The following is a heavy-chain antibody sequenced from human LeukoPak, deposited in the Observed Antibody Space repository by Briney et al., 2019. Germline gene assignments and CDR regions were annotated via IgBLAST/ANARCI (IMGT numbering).Heavy chain of an antibody. J-gene: IGHJ3*02. CDR3: ARVRIFAIFGVVAPSAFDI. D-gene: IGHD3-3*01. V-gene: IGHV4-31*03. CDR2: IYYSGST. CDR1: GGSISSGGYY. Sequence: SETLSLTCTVSGGSISSGGYYWSWIRQHPGKGPEWIGYIYYSGSTYYNPSLKSRVTISVDTSKNQFSLKLSSVTAADTAVYYCARVRIFAIFGVVAPSAFDIWGQGTMVTVSS.